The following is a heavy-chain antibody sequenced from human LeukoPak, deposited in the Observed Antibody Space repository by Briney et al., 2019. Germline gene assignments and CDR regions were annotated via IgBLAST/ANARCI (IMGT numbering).Heavy chain of an antibody. CDR1: GFTFSSYG. V-gene: IGHV3-74*01. D-gene: IGHD2-21*01. CDR3: ARPHTVAVIATDGWFDS. J-gene: IGHJ5*01. CDR2: INSDGSST. Sequence: PGRSLRLSCAASGFTFSSYGMRWVRQAPGKGLVWVSRINSDGSSTNYAASVKGRFTVSRDNAKNTLYLQMNSLRAEDTAVYYCARPHTVAVIATDGWFDSWGQGTLVTVSS.